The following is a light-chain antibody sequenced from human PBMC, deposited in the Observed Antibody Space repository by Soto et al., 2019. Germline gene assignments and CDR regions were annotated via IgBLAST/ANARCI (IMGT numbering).Light chain of an antibody. V-gene: IGKV3-11*01. CDR3: QQRSSWLLT. CDR2: GAS. Sequence: EIVLTQSPGTLSLSPGERATLSCRASESVDTYLAWYQQKPGQAPRLLIYGASNRAAGIPARFSGSGSGTDFTLTISSLEPEDFAVYYCQQRSSWLLTFGGGTKVEIK. CDR1: ESVDTY. J-gene: IGKJ4*01.